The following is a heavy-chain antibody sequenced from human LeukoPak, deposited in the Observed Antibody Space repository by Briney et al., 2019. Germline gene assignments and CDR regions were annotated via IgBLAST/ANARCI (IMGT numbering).Heavy chain of an antibody. CDR1: GGSISSGDYY. CDR2: IYYSGST. J-gene: IGHJ3*02. V-gene: IGHV4-61*08. CDR3: ATTVGIAAAGTYDAFDI. D-gene: IGHD6-13*01. Sequence: PSETLSLTCTVSGGSISSGDYYWSWIRQPQGKGLEWIGYIYYSGSTNYNPSLKSRVTISVDTSKNQFSLKLSSVTAADTAVYYCATTVGIAAAGTYDAFDIWGQGTMVTVSS.